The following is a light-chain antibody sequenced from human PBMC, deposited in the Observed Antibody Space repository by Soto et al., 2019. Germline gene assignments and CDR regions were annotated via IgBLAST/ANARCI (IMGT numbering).Light chain of an antibody. V-gene: IGKV3-20*01. Sequence: EIVLTQPPRTLSLSPGERATPSCRASQSVRSNFLAWYQEKPGQAPGLLIYGASSRATGIPDRFSGSGSGTDFTLSISRLEPEDFAVYYCRQYGYSLGFAFGGGTKVDIK. J-gene: IGKJ4*01. CDR2: GAS. CDR1: QSVRSNF. CDR3: RQYGYSLGFA.